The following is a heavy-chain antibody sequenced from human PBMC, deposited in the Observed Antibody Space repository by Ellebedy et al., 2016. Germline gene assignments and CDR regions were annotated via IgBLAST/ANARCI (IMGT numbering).Heavy chain of an antibody. CDR3: ATGLLTLMDVDY. V-gene: IGHV1-24*01. CDR2: FDPEDGET. CDR1: GYSLTELS. D-gene: IGHD3-9*01. J-gene: IGHJ4*02. Sequence: ASVKVSCKVSGYSLTELSMHWVRQAPGKGLEWMGGFDPEDGETIYAQKFQGRVTMTEDTSTDTAYMELSSLRSEDTAVYYCATGLLTLMDVDYWGQGTPVTVSS.